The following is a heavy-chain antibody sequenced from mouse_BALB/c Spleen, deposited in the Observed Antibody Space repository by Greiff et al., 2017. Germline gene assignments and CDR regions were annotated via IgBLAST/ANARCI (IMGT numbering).Heavy chain of an antibody. CDR1: GYAFTNYW. J-gene: IGHJ4*01. CDR3: ASRGNYYGSSPYAMDY. CDR2: IYPGSGNT. V-gene: IGHV1-63*01. Sequence: VQLQESGAELVRPGTSVKISCKASGYAFTNYWLGWVKQRPGHGLEWIGDIYPGSGNTYYNEKFKGKATLTADKSSSTAYMQLSSLTSEDSAVYFCASRGNYYGSSPYAMDYWGQGTSVTVSS. D-gene: IGHD1-1*01.